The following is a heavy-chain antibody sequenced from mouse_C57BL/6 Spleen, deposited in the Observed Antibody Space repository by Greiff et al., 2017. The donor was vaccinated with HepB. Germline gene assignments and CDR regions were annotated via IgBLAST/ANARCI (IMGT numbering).Heavy chain of an antibody. V-gene: IGHV1-72*01. D-gene: IGHD3-2*02. CDR2: IDPNSGGT. CDR3: ARAGSSEAMDY. J-gene: IGHJ4*01. Sequence: VQLQQPGAELVKPGASVKLSCKASGYTFTRYWMHWVKQRPGRGLEWIGRIDPNSGGTKYNEKFKSKATLTVDKPSSTAYMQRSSLTSEDSAVYYCARAGSSEAMDYWGQGTSVTVSS. CDR1: GYTFTRYW.